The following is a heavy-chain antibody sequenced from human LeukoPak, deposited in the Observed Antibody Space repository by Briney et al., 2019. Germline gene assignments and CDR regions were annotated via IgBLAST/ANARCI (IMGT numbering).Heavy chain of an antibody. CDR3: ARGQTYYYDSSGYYYLDY. Sequence: SETLSLTCTVSGGSISSSSYYWGWIRQPPGKGLEWIGSIYYSGSTYYNPSLKSRVTISVDTSKNQFSLKLSSVTAADTAVYYCARGQTYYYDSSGYYYLDYWGQGTLVTVSS. D-gene: IGHD3-22*01. CDR1: GGSISSSSYY. CDR2: IYYSGST. V-gene: IGHV4-39*01. J-gene: IGHJ4*02.